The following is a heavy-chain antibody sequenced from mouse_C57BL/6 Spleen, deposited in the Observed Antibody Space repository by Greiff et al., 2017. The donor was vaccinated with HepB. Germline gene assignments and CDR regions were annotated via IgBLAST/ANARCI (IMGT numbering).Heavy chain of an antibody. V-gene: IGHV5-9*01. CDR2: ISGGGGNT. CDR3: ARGDYYGSSPFFAY. J-gene: IGHJ3*01. Sequence: EVQGVESGGGLVKPGGSLKLSCAASGFTFSSYTMSWVRQTPEKRLEWVATISGGGGNTYYPDSVKGRFTISRDNAKNTLYLQMSSLRSEDTALYYCARGDYYGSSPFFAYWGQGTLVTVSA. CDR1: GFTFSSYT. D-gene: IGHD1-1*01.